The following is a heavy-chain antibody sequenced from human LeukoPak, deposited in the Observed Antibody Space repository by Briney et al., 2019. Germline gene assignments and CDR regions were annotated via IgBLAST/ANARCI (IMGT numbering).Heavy chain of an antibody. CDR2: INPNSGGT. V-gene: IGHV1-2*02. D-gene: IGHD5-18*01. CDR1: GYTFTGYY. J-gene: IGHJ6*02. CDR3: ARDIIQLWSQRPDYGMDV. Sequence: APVKVSCKASGYTFTGYYMHWVRQAPGQGLEWMGWINPNSGGTDYAQKFQGGVTMTRDTSISTAYMELSRLRSDDTAVYYCARDIIQLWSQRPDYGMDVWNQVTTVNVT.